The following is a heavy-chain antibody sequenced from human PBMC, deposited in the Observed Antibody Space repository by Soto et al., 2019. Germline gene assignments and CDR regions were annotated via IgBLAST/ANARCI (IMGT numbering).Heavy chain of an antibody. D-gene: IGHD3-9*01. CDR2: ISYDGSNK. V-gene: IGHV3-30*18. J-gene: IGHJ4*02. CDR1: GFTFSSYG. Sequence: QVQLVESGGGVVQPGRSLRLSCAASGFTFSSYGMHWVRQAPGKGLEWVAVISYDGSNKYYADSVKGRFTISRDNSKNTLYLQMNSLRAEDTAVYYCAKDGYDILTGDLDYWGQGTLVTVSS. CDR3: AKDGYDILTGDLDY.